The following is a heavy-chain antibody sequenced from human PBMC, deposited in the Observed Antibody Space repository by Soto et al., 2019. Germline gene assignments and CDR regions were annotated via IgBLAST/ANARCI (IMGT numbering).Heavy chain of an antibody. D-gene: IGHD2-15*01. J-gene: IGHJ6*02. CDR2: IYYSGST. Sequence: PSETLSLTCTVSGGSISSGDYYWSWIRQPPGKGLEWIGYIYYSGSTYYNPSLKSRVTISVDTSKNQFSLKLSSVTAADTAVYYCASLVVVAATTVRGSYYYGMYIWGQEATLTVSS. CDR1: GGSISSGDYY. CDR3: ASLVVVAATTVRGSYYYGMYI. V-gene: IGHV4-30-4*01.